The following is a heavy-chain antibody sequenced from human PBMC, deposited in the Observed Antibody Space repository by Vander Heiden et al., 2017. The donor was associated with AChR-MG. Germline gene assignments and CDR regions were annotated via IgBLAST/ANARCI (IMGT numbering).Heavy chain of an antibody. CDR3: AKSYGWLVSPFDY. CDR1: GFTFSSYA. Sequence: EVQLLESGGGLVQPGGSLRPSCAASGFTFSSYAMSWVRQAPGKGLGWVSAISGSGGSTYYADSVKGRFTISRDNSKNTLYLQMNSLRAEDTAVYYCAKSYGWLVSPFDYWGQGTLVTVSS. J-gene: IGHJ4*02. D-gene: IGHD6-19*01. CDR2: ISGSGGST. V-gene: IGHV3-23*01.